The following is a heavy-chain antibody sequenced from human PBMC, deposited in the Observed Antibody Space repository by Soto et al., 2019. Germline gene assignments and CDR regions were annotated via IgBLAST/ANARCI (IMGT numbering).Heavy chain of an antibody. CDR1: GFSLSTSGMC. D-gene: IGHD2-15*01. V-gene: IGHV2-70*01. Sequence: SGPTLVNPTQTLALTCTFSGFSLSTSGMCVSWIRQPPGKALEWLALIDWDDDKYYSTSLKTRLTISKDTSKNQVVLTMTNMDPVDTATYYCARIRSHPSHFDYWGQGTLVTVSS. CDR3: ARIRSHPSHFDY. CDR2: IDWDDDK. J-gene: IGHJ4*02.